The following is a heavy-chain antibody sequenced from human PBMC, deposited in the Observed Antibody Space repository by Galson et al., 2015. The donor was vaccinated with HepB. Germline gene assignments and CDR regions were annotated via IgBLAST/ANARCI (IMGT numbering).Heavy chain of an antibody. Sequence: ETLSLTCTVSGGSISSSSYYWGWIRQPPGKGLEWIGSIYYSGSTYYNPSLKSRVTISVDTSKNQFSLKLSSVTAADTAVYYCARQGYCSSTSCYGGWFDPWGQGTLVTVSS. V-gene: IGHV4-39*01. CDR1: GGSISSSSYY. CDR3: ARQGYCSSTSCYGGWFDP. D-gene: IGHD2-2*01. CDR2: IYYSGST. J-gene: IGHJ5*02.